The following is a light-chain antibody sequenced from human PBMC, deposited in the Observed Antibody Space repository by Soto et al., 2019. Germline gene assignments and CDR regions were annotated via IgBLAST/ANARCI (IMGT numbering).Light chain of an antibody. CDR2: AAS. CDR1: QSISSY. Sequence: DIQMTQSPSSLSASVGDRVTITCRASQSISSYLNWYQQKPGKAPKLLIYAASSLQSGVPSRFSGSGSGTDFTLTISSLQPEDFATYYCQQSYSPHLTFGGGTKVEIK. CDR3: QQSYSPHLT. J-gene: IGKJ4*02. V-gene: IGKV1-39*01.